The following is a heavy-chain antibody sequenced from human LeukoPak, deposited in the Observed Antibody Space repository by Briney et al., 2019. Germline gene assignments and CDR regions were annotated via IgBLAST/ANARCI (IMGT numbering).Heavy chain of an antibody. V-gene: IGHV1-2*02. J-gene: IGHJ6*03. CDR1: GYTFTGYY. CDR3: ARVALLGYCYYYMDV. D-gene: IGHD1-26*01. Sequence: ASVKVSCKAPGYTFTGYYMHWVRQAPGQGLEWMGWINPNSGGTNYAQKFQGRVTMTRDTSISTAYMELSRLRSDDTAVYYCARVALLGYCYYYMDVWGKGTTVTVSS. CDR2: INPNSGGT.